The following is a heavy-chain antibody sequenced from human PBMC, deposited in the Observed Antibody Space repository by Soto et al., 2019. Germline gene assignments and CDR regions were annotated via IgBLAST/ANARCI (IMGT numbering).Heavy chain of an antibody. CDR2: ISSTGYTI. J-gene: IGHJ4*02. Sequence: EVQLVESGGGLVQPGGFLRLSCAASGFTFSTSNMNWVRQAPGKGLEWVSYISSTGYTIYYADSVKGRFTISRDNAKNSLYLQVNCLRDEDTAVYYCARGDSSVHLFDYWGQGTLVTVSS. V-gene: IGHV3-48*02. CDR3: ARGDSSVHLFDY. D-gene: IGHD3-22*01. CDR1: GFTFSTSN.